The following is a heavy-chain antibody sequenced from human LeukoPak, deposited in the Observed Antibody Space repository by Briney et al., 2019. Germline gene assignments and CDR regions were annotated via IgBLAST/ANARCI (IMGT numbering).Heavy chain of an antibody. Sequence: GGSLRLSCAASGFTVSRNYMSWVRQAPGKGLEWVSVIWTDGGTYYADSVRGRFTISRDDSKNTLFLQMDSLRAEDTAVYYCARDRAAADPWGQGTLVTVSS. J-gene: IGHJ5*02. CDR2: IWTDGGT. D-gene: IGHD6-13*01. CDR1: GFTVSRNY. CDR3: ARDRAAADP. V-gene: IGHV3-53*01.